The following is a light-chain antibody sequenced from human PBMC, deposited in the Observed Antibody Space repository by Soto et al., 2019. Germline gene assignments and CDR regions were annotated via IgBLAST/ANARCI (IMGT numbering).Light chain of an antibody. V-gene: IGKV3-20*01. Sequence: EIVLTQSPATLSLSPGERATLSCRASQSIGSYLAWYQQKPGQAPRLLMYGASNRATGIPDRFSGTGSGTDFTLTISRLEPEDFAVYYCQQYGSSPYTFGLGTKVDIK. J-gene: IGKJ2*01. CDR2: GAS. CDR1: QSIGSY. CDR3: QQYGSSPYT.